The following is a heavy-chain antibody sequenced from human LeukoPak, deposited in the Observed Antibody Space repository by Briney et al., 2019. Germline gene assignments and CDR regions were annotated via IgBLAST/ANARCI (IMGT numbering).Heavy chain of an antibody. Sequence: SETLSLTCTVSGGSISSYYWSWIRQPPGKGLEWIGYIQNSGNSNFNPSLKSRVTISVDTSKNQFSLKLSSVTAADTAVYYCARDAVTYDAFDIWGQGTMVTVSS. V-gene: IGHV4-59*01. CDR1: GGSISSYY. J-gene: IGHJ3*02. D-gene: IGHD2-21*02. CDR3: ARDAVTYDAFDI. CDR2: IQNSGNS.